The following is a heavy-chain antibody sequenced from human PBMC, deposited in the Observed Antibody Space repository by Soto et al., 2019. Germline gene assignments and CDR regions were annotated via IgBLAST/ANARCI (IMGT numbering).Heavy chain of an antibody. CDR2: TYYRSKWYT. Sequence: SQTLSLTCGISGDSVSSISGAWNWIRQSPSRGLEWLGRTYYRSKWYTDYAESVKSRITISPDTSKNQVSLQMNSVTPDDSAVYYCVGEDCNDVFDLWGPGTMVTVSS. J-gene: IGHJ3*01. CDR1: GDSVSSISGA. D-gene: IGHD2-15*01. CDR3: VGEDCNDVFDL. V-gene: IGHV6-1*01.